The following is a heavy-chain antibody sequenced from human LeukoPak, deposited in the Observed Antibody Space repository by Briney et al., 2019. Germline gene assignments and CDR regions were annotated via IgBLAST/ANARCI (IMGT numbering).Heavy chain of an antibody. D-gene: IGHD4-17*01. Sequence: GGSLRLSCAASGFTVSSNYMSWVRQAPGKGVEWVSVIYSGGSTYDSDSVKGRFTISRDNSKNTLYLQMNSLRAEDTAVYYCVRGDYGDYTLFDYWGQGTLVTVSS. CDR3: VRGDYGDYTLFDY. CDR2: IYSGGST. V-gene: IGHV3-53*01. J-gene: IGHJ4*02. CDR1: GFTVSSNY.